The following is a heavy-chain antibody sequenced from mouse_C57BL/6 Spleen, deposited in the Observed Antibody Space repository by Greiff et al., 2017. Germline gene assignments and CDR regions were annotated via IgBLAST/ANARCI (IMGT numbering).Heavy chain of an antibody. CDR1: GYTFTSSW. CDR3: ARARYYSNYSY. V-gene: IGHV1-56*01. CDR2: IFPGSGST. Sequence: VQRVESGPELVRPGASVKISCKAPGYTFTSSWMQWVRQRPGQGLEWIGEIFPGSGSTYYNEKFKGKATLTVDPSSSTAYIQLSNLTSVYSAVDFCARARYYSNYSYWGQGTTLTVSS. D-gene: IGHD2-5*01. J-gene: IGHJ2*01.